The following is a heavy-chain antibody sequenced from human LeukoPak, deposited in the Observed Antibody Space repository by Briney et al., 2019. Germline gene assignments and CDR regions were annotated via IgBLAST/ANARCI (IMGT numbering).Heavy chain of an antibody. V-gene: IGHV1-2*02. D-gene: IGHD2-2*01. CDR3: ARVAHLSSTSPGAFDI. CDR2: INPNSGGT. CDR1: GGTFSSYA. Sequence: ASVKVSCKASGGTFSSYAISWVRQAPGQGLEWMGWINPNSGGTNYAQKFQGRVTMTRDTSISTAYMELSSLRSEDTAVYYCARVAHLSSTSPGAFDIWGQGTMVTVSS. J-gene: IGHJ3*02.